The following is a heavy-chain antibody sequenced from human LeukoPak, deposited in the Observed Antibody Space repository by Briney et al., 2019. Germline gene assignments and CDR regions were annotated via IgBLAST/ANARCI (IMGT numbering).Heavy chain of an antibody. CDR2: IYYSGST. CDR1: GGSISSYY. Sequence: SETLSLTCTVSGGSISSYYWSWIRQPPGKGLEWIGYIYYSGSTNYNPSLKSRVTISVDTSKNQFSLKLSSVTAADTAVYYCARSPGIAVAGTVWWFDPWGQGTLVTVSS. J-gene: IGHJ5*02. V-gene: IGHV4-59*01. D-gene: IGHD6-19*01. CDR3: ARSPGIAVAGTVWWFDP.